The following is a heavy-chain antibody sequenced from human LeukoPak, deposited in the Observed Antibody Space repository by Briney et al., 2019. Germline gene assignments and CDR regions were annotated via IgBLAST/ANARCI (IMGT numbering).Heavy chain of an antibody. V-gene: IGHV4-4*07. CDR1: GGSINNYY. CDR2: IYTRGST. D-gene: IGHD2-15*01. CDR3: ARGRYCSADICSGGDAFDI. J-gene: IGHJ3*02. Sequence: SETLPLTRTVSGGSINNYYWSWIRQPAGKGLEWIGRIYTRGSTNYNPSLKSRVTMSVDTSKNQFSLKLSSVTAADTAVYYCARGRYCSADICSGGDAFDIWGQGTMVSVSS.